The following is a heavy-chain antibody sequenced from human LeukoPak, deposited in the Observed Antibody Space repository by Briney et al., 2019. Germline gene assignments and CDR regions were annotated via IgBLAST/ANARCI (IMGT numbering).Heavy chain of an antibody. CDR1: GFTFSSYS. Sequence: GGSLRLSCAASGFTFSSYSMNWVRQAPGKGLEWVSSISSSSSYIYYADSVKGRFTISRDNSKNTLYLQMNSLRAEDTAVYYCAKDGPAAMEATGTKNYYYYMDVWGKGTTVTVSS. CDR2: ISSSSSYI. V-gene: IGHV3-21*01. J-gene: IGHJ6*03. D-gene: IGHD2-2*01. CDR3: AKDGPAAMEATGTKNYYYYMDV.